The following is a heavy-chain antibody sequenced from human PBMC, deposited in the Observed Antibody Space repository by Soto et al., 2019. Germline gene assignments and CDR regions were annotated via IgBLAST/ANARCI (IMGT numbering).Heavy chain of an antibody. CDR1: GYTLTELS. Sequence: ASVKVSCKVPGYTLTELSMHWVRQAPGKGLEWMGGFDPEDGETIYAQKFQGRVTMTEDTSTDTAYMELSSLRSEDTAVYYCATPTYYYDSSGYRPDPRFDYWGQGTLVTVSS. CDR2: FDPEDGET. V-gene: IGHV1-24*01. D-gene: IGHD3-22*01. J-gene: IGHJ4*02. CDR3: ATPTYYYDSSGYRPDPRFDY.